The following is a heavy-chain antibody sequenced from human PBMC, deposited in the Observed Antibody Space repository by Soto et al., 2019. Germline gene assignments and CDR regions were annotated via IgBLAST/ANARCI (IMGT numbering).Heavy chain of an antibody. Sequence: GGSLRLSCAASGFTFSSYAMHWVRQAPGKGLEWVAVISYDGSNKYYADSVKGRFTISRDNSKNTLYLQMNSLRAEDTAVYYCARSGDQVYSGSYYNYFDYWGQGTLVTVSS. CDR3: ARSGDQVYSGSYYNYFDY. D-gene: IGHD1-26*01. V-gene: IGHV3-30-3*01. J-gene: IGHJ4*02. CDR2: ISYDGSNK. CDR1: GFTFSSYA.